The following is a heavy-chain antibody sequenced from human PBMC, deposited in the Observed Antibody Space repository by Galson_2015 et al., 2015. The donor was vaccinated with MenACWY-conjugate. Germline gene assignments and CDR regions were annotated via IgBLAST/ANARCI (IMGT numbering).Heavy chain of an antibody. CDR1: GFTFSSYT. CDR3: ARGRGRPLARAFEI. J-gene: IGHJ3*02. V-gene: IGHV3-30*01. D-gene: IGHD6-6*01. Sequence: SLRLSCAASGFTFSSYTMHWVRQAPGKGLEWVAVMSYDGSNKYYADSVKGRFTISRDNSKNTLYLQMDSLRAEDTAVYYCARGRGRPLARAFEIWGQGTMVTVSS. CDR2: MSYDGSNK.